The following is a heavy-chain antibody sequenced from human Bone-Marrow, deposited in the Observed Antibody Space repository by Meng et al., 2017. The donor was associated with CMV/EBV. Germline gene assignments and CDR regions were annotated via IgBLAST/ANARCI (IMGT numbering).Heavy chain of an antibody. V-gene: IGHV3-33*01. Sequence: GESLKISCAASGFTFSSYGMHWGRQVPGKGLEWVAVIWYDGSNKYYADSVKGRFTISRDNSKNTLYLQMRSLRAEDTAVYYCARGDGYGDYFFYGMDVWGQGTTVTVSS. CDR2: IWYDGSNK. CDR3: ARGDGYGDYFFYGMDV. J-gene: IGHJ6*02. D-gene: IGHD4/OR15-4a*01. CDR1: GFTFSSYG.